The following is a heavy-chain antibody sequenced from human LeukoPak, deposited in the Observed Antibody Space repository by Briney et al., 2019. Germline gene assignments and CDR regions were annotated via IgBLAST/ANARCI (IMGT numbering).Heavy chain of an antibody. V-gene: IGHV1-69*05. CDR3: ARVRHSFTGSFFSFAYYYYMDV. CDR1: GGTFSSYA. Sequence: ASVKVSCKASGGTFSSYAISWVRQAPGQGLEWMGGIIPIFGTANYAQKFQGRVTITTDESTSTAYMELSSLRSEDTAVYYCARVRHSFTGSFFSFAYYYYMDVWGKGTTVTVSS. CDR2: IIPIFGTA. J-gene: IGHJ6*03. D-gene: IGHD1-26*01.